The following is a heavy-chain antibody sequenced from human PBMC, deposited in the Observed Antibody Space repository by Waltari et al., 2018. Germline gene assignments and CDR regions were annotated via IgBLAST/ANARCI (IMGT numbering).Heavy chain of an antibody. V-gene: IGHV1-24*01. J-gene: IGHJ6*02. CDR1: GYSRSEVS. CDR2: LDPEDEET. D-gene: IGHD3-10*01. Sequence: QVQLVQSGAEVRKPGASVKVSCKVSGYSRSEVSMHWVRQAPGKGLEWVGGLDPEDEETVYAQKFQGRVTMTEDTSTDTAYMELSSLRSDDTAVYYCTTDIMLRVFSNVWGQGTTVTVSS. CDR3: TTDIMLRVFSNV.